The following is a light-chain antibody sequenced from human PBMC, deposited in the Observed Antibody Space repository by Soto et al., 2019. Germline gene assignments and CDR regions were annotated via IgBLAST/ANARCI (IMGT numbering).Light chain of an antibody. V-gene: IGLV1-40*01. CDR1: SSNIGAGYD. CDR2: GNS. CDR3: QSYDSSLSGYVV. Sequence: QSVLTQPPSVSGAPGQRVTISCTGSSSNIGAGYDVHWYQQLPGTAPKLLIYGNSNRPSGVPDRVSGSKSGTSASLAITGRQAEDEADYYCQSYDSSLSGYVVVGGGTKLTVL. J-gene: IGLJ2*01.